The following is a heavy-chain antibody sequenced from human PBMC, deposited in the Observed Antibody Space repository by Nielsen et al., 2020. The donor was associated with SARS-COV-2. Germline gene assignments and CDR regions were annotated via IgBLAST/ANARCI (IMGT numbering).Heavy chain of an antibody. CDR1: GGSISSSNW. D-gene: IGHD6-19*01. CDR2: IYHSGST. CDR3: ARGPYSSGWYNRSWFDP. Sequence: GSLRLSCAVSGGSISSSNWWSGVRQPPGKGLEWIGEIYHSGSTNYNPSLKSRVTISVDKSKNQFSLKLSSVTAADTAVYYCARGPYSSGWYNRSWFDPWGQGTLVTVSS. V-gene: IGHV4-4*02. J-gene: IGHJ5*02.